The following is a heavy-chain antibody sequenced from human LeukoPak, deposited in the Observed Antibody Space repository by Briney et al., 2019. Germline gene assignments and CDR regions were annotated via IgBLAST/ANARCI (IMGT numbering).Heavy chain of an antibody. CDR1: GFTFSNYS. J-gene: IGHJ4*02. CDR3: ARDRRDSSGYYFPGDYDY. Sequence: PGGSLRLSCAASGFTFSNYSMNWVRQAPGKGLEWVSSISSSSSYIYYADSVKGRFTISRDNAKNSLYLQMNSLRAEDTAVYYCARDRRDSSGYYFPGDYDYWGQGTLVTVSS. V-gene: IGHV3-21*01. CDR2: ISSSSSYI. D-gene: IGHD3-22*01.